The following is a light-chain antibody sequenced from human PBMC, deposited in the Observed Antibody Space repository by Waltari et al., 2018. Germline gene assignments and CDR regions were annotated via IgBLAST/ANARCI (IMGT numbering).Light chain of an antibody. CDR3: QVWDSSSEEMV. CDR1: NIGSKT. V-gene: IGLV3-21*02. CDR2: DDS. J-gene: IGLJ3*02. Sequence: SFVLTQPPSVSVAPGQTARITCGEDNIGSKTGHWYQQRPGQAPVLVVYDDSDRPSGIPERFSGSNSGNTATLTISRAEAGDEADYYCQVWDSSSEEMVFGGGTKLTVL.